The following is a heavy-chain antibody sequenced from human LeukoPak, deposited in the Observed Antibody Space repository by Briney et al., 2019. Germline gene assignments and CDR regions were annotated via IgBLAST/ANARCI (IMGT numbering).Heavy chain of an antibody. CDR2: IYYSRRT. CDR3: ARERWSSTSCFGYMDV. Sequence: SDTLSLTCTVAGRSISSHYWSWIRQPPGKGLEWIGYIYYSRRTNYNPSLKSRVTISVDTSKNQFSLKLSSVTAADTAVYYWARERWSSTSCFGYMDVWGKGTTVTVSS. CDR1: GRSISSHY. V-gene: IGHV4-59*11. D-gene: IGHD2-2*01. J-gene: IGHJ6*03.